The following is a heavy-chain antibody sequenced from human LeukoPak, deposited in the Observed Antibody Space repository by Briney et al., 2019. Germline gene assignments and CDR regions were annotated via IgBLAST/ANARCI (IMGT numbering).Heavy chain of an antibody. CDR2: FYHGGST. D-gene: IGHD6-6*01. V-gene: IGHV4-38-2*02. Sequence: SETLSLTCTVSGYSISTGYYWEWIRQPPGKGLARIDTFYHGGSTYYNPPLKSRVTISVDTSKNHFSLNLTSVTAADTAFYYCARVMGIAARLQTIFVCWGQGSLV. J-gene: IGHJ4*02. CDR3: ARVMGIAARLQTIFVC. CDR1: GYSISTGYY.